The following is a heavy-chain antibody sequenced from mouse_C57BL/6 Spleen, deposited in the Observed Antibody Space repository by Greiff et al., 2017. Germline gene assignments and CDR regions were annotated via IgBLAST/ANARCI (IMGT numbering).Heavy chain of an antibody. V-gene: IGHV5-17*01. CDR3: ARRVADWYFDV. Sequence: DVMLVESGGGLVKPGGSLKLSCAASGFTFSDYGMHWVRQAPEKGLEWVAYISSGSSTIYYADTVKGRFTISRDNAKNTLFLQMTSLRSEDTAMYYCARRVADWYFDVWGTGTTVTVSS. J-gene: IGHJ1*03. CDR2: ISSGSSTI. D-gene: IGHD1-1*02. CDR1: GFTFSDYG.